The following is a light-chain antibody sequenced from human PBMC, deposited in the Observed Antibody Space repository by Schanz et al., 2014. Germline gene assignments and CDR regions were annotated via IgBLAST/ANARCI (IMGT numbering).Light chain of an antibody. J-gene: IGKJ1*01. V-gene: IGKV3-20*01. CDR3: QHYSMSPL. Sequence: IVLTQSPGTLSLSPGERATLSCRSSQSVSTIDLAWYQQKPGQAPRVLIYGASIRASGIPGRFSGSGSGTEFTLTITRLEPEDFEVYYYQHYSMSPLFSPGTKVEIK. CDR2: GAS. CDR1: QSVSTID.